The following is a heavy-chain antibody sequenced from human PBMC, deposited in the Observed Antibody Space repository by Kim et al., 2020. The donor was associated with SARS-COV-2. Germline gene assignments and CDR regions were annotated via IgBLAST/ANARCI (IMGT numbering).Heavy chain of an antibody. Sequence: SETLSLTCAAYGGSFSGYYWSWIRQPPGKGLEWIGEIRHGGRNNYNPSPKNRVTISVDTSTNQFSLKLTSVTAADTAAYYCATRLSNTSGWGCHYCDFWG. CDR2: IRHGGRN. CDR3: ATRLSNTSGWGCHYCDF. V-gene: IGHV4-34*01. D-gene: IGHD3-10*01. J-gene: IGHJ3*01. CDR1: GGSFSGYY.